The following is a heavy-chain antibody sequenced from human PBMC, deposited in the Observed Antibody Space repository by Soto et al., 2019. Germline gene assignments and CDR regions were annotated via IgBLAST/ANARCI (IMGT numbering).Heavy chain of an antibody. Sequence: GGSLRLSCAASGFTVSSNYMSWVRQAPGKGLEWVSVIYSGGSTYYADSVKGRFTISRDNSKNTLYLQMNSLRAEDTAVYYCARVEQQLVHLYYYYYMDVWGKGTTVTVSS. CDR1: GFTVSSNY. V-gene: IGHV3-66*01. CDR2: IYSGGST. J-gene: IGHJ6*03. CDR3: ARVEQQLVHLYYYYYMDV. D-gene: IGHD6-13*01.